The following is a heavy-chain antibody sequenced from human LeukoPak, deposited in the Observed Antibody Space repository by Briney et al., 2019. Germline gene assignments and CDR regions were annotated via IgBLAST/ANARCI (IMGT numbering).Heavy chain of an antibody. J-gene: IGHJ3*02. CDR3: AREDSSGALDI. V-gene: IGHV3-33*01. CDR2: VWYDESNK. Sequence: PGGSLGLSCAASGFTFRSYDMHWVRQAPGKGLEWVAVVWYDESNKYYVDSVKGRFTISRDNSKNTLYLQMNSLRVEDTALYYCAREDSSGALDIWGQGTMVTVSS. CDR1: GFTFRSYD. D-gene: IGHD3-22*01.